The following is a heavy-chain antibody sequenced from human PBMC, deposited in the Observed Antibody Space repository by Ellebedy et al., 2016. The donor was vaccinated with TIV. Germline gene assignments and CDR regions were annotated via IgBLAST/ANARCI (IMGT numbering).Heavy chain of an antibody. CDR1: GFAFDTDW. CDR3: ARGGASSSRYWRN. V-gene: IGHV3-7*01. J-gene: IGHJ4*02. Sequence: GESLKISCAAFGFAFDTDWMTWVRQVPGKGLEWVANINQDGSDKSYVDSVEGRFTISSDNAKYSLFLQMDSLGAEDTAVYYCARGGASSSRYWRNWGQGALVTVSS. D-gene: IGHD6-13*01. CDR2: INQDGSDK.